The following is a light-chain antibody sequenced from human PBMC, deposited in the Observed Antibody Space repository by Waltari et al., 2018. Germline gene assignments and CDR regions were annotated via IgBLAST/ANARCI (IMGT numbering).Light chain of an antibody. V-gene: IGLV2-23*02. CDR3: SSYAGSSKGV. CDR2: AVS. J-gene: IGLJ2*01. CDR1: RIDVGNSKR. Sequence: QSALTQPASVSGSPGQSITISCTGTRIDVGNSKRVSWYHQHPGKAPKLMIYAVSKRPSGVSNRFSGSKSGDMASLTISGLQPEDEAEYFCSSYAGSSKGVFGGGTKVTVL.